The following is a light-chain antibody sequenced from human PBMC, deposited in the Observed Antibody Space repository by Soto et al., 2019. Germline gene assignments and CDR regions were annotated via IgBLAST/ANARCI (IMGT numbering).Light chain of an antibody. CDR2: GAS. J-gene: IGKJ1*01. Sequence: EIVLTQSPGTLSLSPGERATLSCSASQSVSSSYLAWYQQKPGQAARLLIYGASSRATGIPDRFSGSGSGKDFNLTISRLEPEDLAVYYCQQYGSSPWTFGQGTKVEIK. V-gene: IGKV3-20*01. CDR1: QSVSSSY. CDR3: QQYGSSPWT.